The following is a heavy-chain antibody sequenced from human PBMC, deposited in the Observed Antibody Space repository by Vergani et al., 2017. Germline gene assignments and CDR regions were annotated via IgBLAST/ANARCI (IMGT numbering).Heavy chain of an antibody. J-gene: IGHJ6*03. Sequence: QVQLHQWGAGLLKPSETLPLTCAVYRGSFSGHYWNWIRQPPGKGLEWIGETNHSGSTKYNPSLKSRVTISVDTSKNQFSLTLSSVTAADTAVYYCARGAXSGYEPIYFYYMDVWGKGSTVTVSS. CDR2: TNHSGST. CDR1: RGSFSGHY. V-gene: IGHV4-34*01. CDR3: ARGAXSGYEPIYFYYMDV. D-gene: IGHD5-12*01.